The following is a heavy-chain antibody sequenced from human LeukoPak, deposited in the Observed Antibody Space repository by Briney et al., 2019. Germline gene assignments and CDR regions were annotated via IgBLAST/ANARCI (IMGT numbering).Heavy chain of an antibody. Sequence: KSGGSLRLSCAASGFTFSNAWMSWVRQAPGKGLEWVGRIKSKTDGGTTDYAAPVKGRFTISRDDSKNTLYLQMNSLKTEDTAVYYCTTDVYSYGMVRDYWGQGTLVTVSS. CDR3: TTDVYSYGMVRDY. CDR1: GFTFSNAW. CDR2: IKSKTDGGTT. V-gene: IGHV3-15*01. J-gene: IGHJ4*02. D-gene: IGHD5-18*01.